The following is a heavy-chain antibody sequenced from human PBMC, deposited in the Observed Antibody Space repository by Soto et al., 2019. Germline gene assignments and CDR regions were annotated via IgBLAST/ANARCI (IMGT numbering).Heavy chain of an antibody. V-gene: IGHV3-23*01. J-gene: IGHJ4*02. D-gene: IGHD4-17*01. CDR1: GFTFSSYA. CDR3: SMTTVTTYYFDY. Sequence: GGSLRLSCAASGFTFSSYAMSWVRQAPGKGLEWVSAISGSGGSTYYADSVKGRFTISRDNSKNTLYLQMNSLRAEDTAVYYCSMTTVTTYYFDYWGQGTLVTVSP. CDR2: ISGSGGST.